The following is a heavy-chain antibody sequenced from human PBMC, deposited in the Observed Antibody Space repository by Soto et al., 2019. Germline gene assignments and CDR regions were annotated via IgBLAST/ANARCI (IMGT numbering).Heavy chain of an antibody. J-gene: IGHJ4*02. V-gene: IGHV4-31*03. CDR2: IYYSGST. Sequence: SETLSLTCTVSGGSISSGGYYWSWIRQHPGKGLEWIGYIYYSGSTYYNPSLKSRVTISVDTSKNQFSLKLSSVTAADTAVYYCARVTKALYCGGDCYGLDYWGQGTLVTVSS. CDR1: GGSISSGGYY. D-gene: IGHD2-21*02. CDR3: ARVTKALYCGGDCYGLDY.